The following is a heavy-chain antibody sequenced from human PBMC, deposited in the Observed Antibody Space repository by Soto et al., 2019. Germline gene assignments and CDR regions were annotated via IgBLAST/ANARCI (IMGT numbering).Heavy chain of an antibody. D-gene: IGHD6-13*01. J-gene: IGHJ4*02. CDR3: ERGFSDGKGYRTGF. V-gene: IGHV3-23*01. Sequence: WRSXRVSCASSGVSGNINYIILFRHDTGKGLDFDSAISGSCGSTYSADSVKGRFTISRYNSKHTLYLQMSSLRAEDTAVYYCERGFSDGKGYRTGFCGPGSLVTVS. CDR1: GVSGNINY. CDR2: ISGSCGST.